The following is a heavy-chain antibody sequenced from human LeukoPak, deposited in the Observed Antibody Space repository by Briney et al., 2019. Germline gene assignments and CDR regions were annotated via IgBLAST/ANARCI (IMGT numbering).Heavy chain of an antibody. V-gene: IGHV3-21*01. D-gene: IGHD3-10*01. CDR1: GFTFSSYS. CDR3: ARWFPVSGSRLFDY. Sequence: PGGSLRLSCAASGFTFSSYSMNWVRQAPGKGLEWVSSISSSSSYIYYADSVKGRFTISRDNAKNSLYLQMNSLRAEGTAVYYCARWFPVSGSRLFDYWGQGTLVTVSS. CDR2: ISSSSSYI. J-gene: IGHJ4*02.